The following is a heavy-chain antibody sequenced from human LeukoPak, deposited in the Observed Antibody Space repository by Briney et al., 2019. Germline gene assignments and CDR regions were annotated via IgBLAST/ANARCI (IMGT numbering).Heavy chain of an antibody. CDR3: ARARTMVRGDNDY. CDR2: IIPIFGTA. Sequence: ASVKVSCKASGGTFSSYAISWVRQAPGQGLEWMGGIIPIFGTANYAQKLQGRVTMTTDTSTSTAYMELRSLRSDDTAVYYCARARTMVRGDNDYWGQGTLVTVSS. V-gene: IGHV1-69*05. J-gene: IGHJ4*02. D-gene: IGHD3-10*01. CDR1: GGTFSSYA.